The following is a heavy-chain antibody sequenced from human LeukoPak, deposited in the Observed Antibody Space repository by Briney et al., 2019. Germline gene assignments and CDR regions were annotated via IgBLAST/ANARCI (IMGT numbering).Heavy chain of an antibody. J-gene: IGHJ3*01. CDR3: ARAEITSDGYNSAFDV. CDR1: GGTFSSYA. CDR2: IIPILGIA. Sequence: ASVKVSCKASGGTFSSYAISWVRQAPGQGLEWMGRIIPILGIANYAQKFQGRVTITADKSTSTAYMELSSLRSEDTAVYYCARAEITSDGYNSAFDVWGQGTMVTVSS. V-gene: IGHV1-69*04. D-gene: IGHD5-24*01.